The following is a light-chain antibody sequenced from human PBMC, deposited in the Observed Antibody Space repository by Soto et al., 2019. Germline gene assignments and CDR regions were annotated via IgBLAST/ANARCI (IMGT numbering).Light chain of an antibody. CDR3: QQYNDWPLT. J-gene: IGKJ4*01. V-gene: IGKV3-15*01. CDR2: DAS. CDR1: QNINGQ. Sequence: EIVLTQSPATLSVSPGARATLSCRASQNINGQFAWYQQKPGQAPRLFIYDASTRATAIPARFSGSRSGTEFTLTISSLQSEDFAVYYCQQYNDWPLTFGGGTKVEVK.